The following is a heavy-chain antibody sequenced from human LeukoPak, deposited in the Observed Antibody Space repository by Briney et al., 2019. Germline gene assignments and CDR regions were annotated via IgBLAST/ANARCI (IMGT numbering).Heavy chain of an antibody. J-gene: IGHJ3*02. D-gene: IGHD3-3*01. V-gene: IGHV4-59*08. CDR3: ARHSYDFWSGYPDAFDI. CDR1: GDSISSYY. CDR2: IYYSANT. Sequence: SETLSLTCTVSGDSISSYYWGWIRQSPEKGLECIGYIYYSANTYYNPSLKSRVTMSVDTSKNQFSLKLSSVTAADTAVYYCARHSYDFWSGYPDAFDIWGQGTMVTVSS.